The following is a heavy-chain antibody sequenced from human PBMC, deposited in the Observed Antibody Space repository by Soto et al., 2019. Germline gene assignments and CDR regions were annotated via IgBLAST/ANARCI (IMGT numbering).Heavy chain of an antibody. CDR3: ARSLRGGYPYYYYRLDL. V-gene: IGHV4-4*02. CDR1: GGSIGSNNW. J-gene: IGHJ6*02. Sequence: SETLSLSCAVSGGSIGSNNWWSWVRQPPGKGLEWIGEAHHSERPNYKSSLKSRLTISVDKSRNQLSLELTSVTAADTAVYYCARSLRGGYPYYYYRLDLWGQGTTVTVSS. CDR2: AHHSERP. D-gene: IGHD3-16*02.